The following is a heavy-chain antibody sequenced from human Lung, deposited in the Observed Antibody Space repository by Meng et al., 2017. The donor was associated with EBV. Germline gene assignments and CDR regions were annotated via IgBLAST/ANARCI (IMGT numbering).Heavy chain of an antibody. D-gene: IGHD4-23*01. V-gene: IGHV3-15*01. CDR2: IKSKTDGGTT. Sequence: GEGVWSGGGLIKPGGSLRISCATLGFTFRNAWMSWVRQAPGKGLEWVGRIKSKTDGGTTDYAAPVKGRFTISRDDSKNTLYLQMNSLKTEDTAVYYCTRWSYGGTAYWGQGTLVTVSS. J-gene: IGHJ4*02. CDR1: GFTFRNAW. CDR3: TRWSYGGTAY.